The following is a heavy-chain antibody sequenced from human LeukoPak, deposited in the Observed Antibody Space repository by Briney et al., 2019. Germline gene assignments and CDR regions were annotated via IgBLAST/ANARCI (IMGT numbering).Heavy chain of an antibody. CDR2: ISWNSGSI. Sequence: PGRSLRLSCAASGFTFDDYAMHWVRQAPGKGLEWVSGISWNSGSIGYADSVKGRFTISRDNAKNSLYLQMNSLRAEDTAVYYCARDSPAAIWFDPWGQGTLVTVSS. CDR3: ARDSPAAIWFDP. CDR1: GFTFDDYA. D-gene: IGHD2-2*01. J-gene: IGHJ5*02. V-gene: IGHV3-9*01.